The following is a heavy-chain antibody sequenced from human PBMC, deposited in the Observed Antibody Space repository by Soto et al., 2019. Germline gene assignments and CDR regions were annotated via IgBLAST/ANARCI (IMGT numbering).Heavy chain of an antibody. CDR3: ARGVSNYDFWSGNSHYYYYMDV. D-gene: IGHD3-3*01. CDR2: INHSGST. J-gene: IGHJ6*03. V-gene: IGHV4-34*01. Sequence: SETLSLTCAVYGGSFSGYYWSRIRQPPGKGLEWIGEINHSGSTNYNPSLKSRVTISVDTSKSQFSLKLSSVTAADTAIYYCARGVSNYDFWSGNSHYYYYMDVWGKGTTVTVSS. CDR1: GGSFSGYY.